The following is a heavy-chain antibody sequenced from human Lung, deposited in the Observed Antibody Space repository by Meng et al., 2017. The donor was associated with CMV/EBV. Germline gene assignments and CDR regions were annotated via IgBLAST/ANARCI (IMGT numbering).Heavy chain of an antibody. V-gene: IGHV3-53*01. CDR3: ARIVVPAAIDY. J-gene: IGHJ4*02. CDR1: GFTVSSNY. Sequence: GGSLRLSCAASGFTVSSNYMSWVRQAPGKGLEWVSVIYSGGSTYYADSVKGRFTISRDNSKNTLYLQMNSLRAEDTAVYYCARIVVPAAIDYWGQGTLVTVSS. D-gene: IGHD2-2*02. CDR2: IYSGGST.